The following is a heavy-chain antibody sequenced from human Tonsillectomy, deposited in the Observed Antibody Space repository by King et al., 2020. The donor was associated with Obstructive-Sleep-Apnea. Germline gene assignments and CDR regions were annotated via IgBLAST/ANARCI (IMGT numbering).Heavy chain of an antibody. CDR3: ARDLNSQYTLAFDL. D-gene: IGHD6-6*01. V-gene: IGHV3-30*09. CDR2: ISFDGFNK. J-gene: IGHJ5*02. CDR1: GFSFSSSA. Sequence: VQLVESGGGVVQPGRSLRLSCVASGFSFSSSAMHWVRQALGKGLEWVSVISFDGFNKYYADSVKGRFALSRDNSKNTLYLQLDSLRPEDTAIYYCARDLNSQYTLAFDLWGQGTPVTVSS.